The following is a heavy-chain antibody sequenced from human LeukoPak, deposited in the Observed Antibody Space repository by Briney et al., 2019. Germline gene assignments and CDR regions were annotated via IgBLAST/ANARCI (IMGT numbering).Heavy chain of an antibody. Sequence: SQTLSLTCTVSSYSVNNVYYWVWIRHPPGKGLEWIASIYHSGSSFYNSSLKSRVNISLGTSKNQFSLYLKSVTAVDNAVLFFARGGASGSYTGYWGQGTLITVSS. J-gene: IGHJ4*02. CDR1: SYSVNNVYY. CDR2: IYHSGSS. CDR3: ARGGASGSYTGY. V-gene: IGHV4-38-2*02. D-gene: IGHD1-26*01.